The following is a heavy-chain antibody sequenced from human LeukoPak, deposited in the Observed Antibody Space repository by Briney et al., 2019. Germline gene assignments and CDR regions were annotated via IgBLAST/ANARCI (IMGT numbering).Heavy chain of an antibody. CDR3: ARDREGYYDSSGYANFDY. CDR1: GYTFTSYG. J-gene: IGHJ4*02. V-gene: IGHV1-18*01. Sequence: ASVKVSCKASGYTFTSYGISWVRQAPGQGLEWMGWISAYNGNTNYAQKLQGRVTMTTDTYTSTAYMELRSLRSDDTAVYYCARDREGYYDSSGYANFDYWGQGTLVTVSS. D-gene: IGHD3-22*01. CDR2: ISAYNGNT.